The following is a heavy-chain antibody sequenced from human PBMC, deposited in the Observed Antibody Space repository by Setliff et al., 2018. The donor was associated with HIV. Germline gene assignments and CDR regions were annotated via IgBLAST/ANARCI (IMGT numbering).Heavy chain of an antibody. CDR1: GDSIRTYF. V-gene: IGHV4-59*01. Sequence: LSLTCTVSGDSIRTYFWSWVRQTPGKGLEWIGYIYYTGSTSYNPSFRSRVTISVDTSKNQFSLMLYSVTAADTAVYYCARNSQKGIQPLLLASWGPGPPVTVSS. CDR2: IYYTGST. J-gene: IGHJ4*02. D-gene: IGHD1-1*01. CDR3: ARNSQKGIQPLLLAS.